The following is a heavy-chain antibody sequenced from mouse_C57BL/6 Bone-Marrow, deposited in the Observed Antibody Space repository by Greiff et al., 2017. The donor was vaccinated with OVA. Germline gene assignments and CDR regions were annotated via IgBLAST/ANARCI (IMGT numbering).Heavy chain of an antibody. J-gene: IGHJ2*01. CDR1: GYAFSSYW. CDR3: ARGFYYYGFDY. CDR2: IYPGDGDT. Sequence: QVHVKQSGAELVKPGASVKISCKASGYAFSSYWMNWVKQRPGKGLEWIGQIYPGDGDTNYNGKFKGKATLTADKSSSTAYMQLSSLTSEDSAVYFCARGFYYYGFDYWGQGTTLTVSS. V-gene: IGHV1-80*01. D-gene: IGHD1-1*01.